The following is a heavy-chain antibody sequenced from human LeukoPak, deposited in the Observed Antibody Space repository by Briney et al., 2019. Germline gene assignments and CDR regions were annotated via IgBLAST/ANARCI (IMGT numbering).Heavy chain of an antibody. CDR2: INHSGST. Sequence: PSETLSPTCAVYGGSFSGYYWSWIRQPPGKGLEWIGEINHSGSTNYNPSLKSRVTISVDTSKNQFSLKLSSVTAADTAVYYCARGNRRNFFDYWGQGTLVTVSS. CDR1: GGSFSGYY. CDR3: ARGNRRNFFDY. D-gene: IGHD3-16*02. J-gene: IGHJ4*02. V-gene: IGHV4-34*01.